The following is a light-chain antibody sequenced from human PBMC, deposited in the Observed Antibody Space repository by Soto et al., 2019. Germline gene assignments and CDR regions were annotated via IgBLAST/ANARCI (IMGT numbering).Light chain of an antibody. Sequence: QSALTQPRSVSGSPGQSVTISCTGTSSDVGGYNYVSWYQQHPGKAPKLMIYDVSKRPSGVPDRFSGSKSGNTASLTISGLQAEDEADYYCAAWDDSLSGHVVFGGGTQLTVL. V-gene: IGLV2-11*01. CDR1: SSDVGGYNY. CDR2: DVS. CDR3: AAWDDSLSGHVV. J-gene: IGLJ2*01.